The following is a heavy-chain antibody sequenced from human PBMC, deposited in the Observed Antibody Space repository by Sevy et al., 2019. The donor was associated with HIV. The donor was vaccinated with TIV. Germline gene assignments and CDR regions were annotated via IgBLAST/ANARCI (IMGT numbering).Heavy chain of an antibody. Sequence: GGSLRLSCVASGFTFSSYWMHWVRQAPGKGLEWVSRINNDGSSTRYADSVEGRFTMSIDNAKNTLYLQMNSLRAEDTAVYYCARGCMRAQTFDYWGQGTLVTVSS. CDR2: INNDGSST. CDR1: GFTFSSYW. V-gene: IGHV3-74*01. D-gene: IGHD2-8*01. CDR3: ARGCMRAQTFDY. J-gene: IGHJ4*02.